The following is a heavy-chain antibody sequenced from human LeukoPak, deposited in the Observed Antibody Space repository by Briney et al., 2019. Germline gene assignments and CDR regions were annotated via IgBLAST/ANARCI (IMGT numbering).Heavy chain of an antibody. CDR1: GGSISSYY. CDR2: IYYSGST. J-gene: IGHJ4*02. CDR3: AGGGDSSGYYYPVFDY. D-gene: IGHD3-22*01. Sequence: KTSETLSLTCTVSGGSISSYYWSWIRQPPGKGLEWIGYIYYSGSTYYNPSLKSRVTISVDTSKNQFSLKLSSVTAADTAVYYCAGGGDSSGYYYPVFDYWGQGTLVTVSS. V-gene: IGHV4-59*01.